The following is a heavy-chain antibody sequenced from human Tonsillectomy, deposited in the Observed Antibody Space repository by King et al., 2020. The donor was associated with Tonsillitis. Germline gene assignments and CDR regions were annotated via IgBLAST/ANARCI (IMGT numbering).Heavy chain of an antibody. CDR3: VKVGYSSGWFWSDP. J-gene: IGHJ5*02. CDR1: GFTFDDYT. D-gene: IGHD6-19*01. Sequence: VQLVESGGVVVQPGGSLRLSCAASGFTFDDYTMHWVRQAPGKGLEWVSLISWDGGSTNYVDSVKGRFTISRDNSKNSLYLQMNSLRTEDTALYYCVKVGYSSGWFWSDPWGQGTLVTVSS. CDR2: ISWDGGST. V-gene: IGHV3-43*01.